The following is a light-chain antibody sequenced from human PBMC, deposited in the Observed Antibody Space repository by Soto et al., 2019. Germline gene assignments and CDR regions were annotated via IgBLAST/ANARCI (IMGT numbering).Light chain of an antibody. V-gene: IGLV2-14*01. Sequence: QSALTQPASVSGSPGQSITISCTGTSSDVGGYNYVSWYQQHPGKAPKLMIYDVSNRTSVVSNRFSGSKSGNTASLTISGLQAEDEADYSCSSYTSSSPLVFCGGTKLTVL. CDR2: DVS. CDR1: SSDVGGYNY. J-gene: IGLJ2*01. CDR3: SSYTSSSPLV.